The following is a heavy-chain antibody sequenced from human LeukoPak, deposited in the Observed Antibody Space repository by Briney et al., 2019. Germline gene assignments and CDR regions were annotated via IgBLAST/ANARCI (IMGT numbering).Heavy chain of an antibody. CDR2: INHSGST. V-gene: IGHV4-34*01. J-gene: IGHJ4*02. Sequence: SETLSLTCAVYGGSFSGYYWSWIRQPPGKGLEWIGEINHSGSTNYNPSLKSRVTISVDTSKDQFSLKLSSVTAADTAVYYCARERVVPAAMVDYWGQGTLVTVSS. CDR3: ARERVVPAAMVDY. D-gene: IGHD2-2*01. CDR1: GGSFSGYY.